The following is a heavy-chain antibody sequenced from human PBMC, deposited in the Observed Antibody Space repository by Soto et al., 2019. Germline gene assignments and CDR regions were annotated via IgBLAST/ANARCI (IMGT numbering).Heavy chain of an antibody. Sequence: GGSLRLSCAASGFTFSSYSMNWVRQAPGKGLEWVSSISSSSSYIYYADSVKGRFTISRDNAKNSLYLQMNSLRAEDTAVYYCASAPTVSNDAFDIWGQGTMVTVSS. CDR3: ASAPTVSNDAFDI. CDR2: ISSSSSYI. J-gene: IGHJ3*02. V-gene: IGHV3-21*01. D-gene: IGHD4-17*01. CDR1: GFTFSSYS.